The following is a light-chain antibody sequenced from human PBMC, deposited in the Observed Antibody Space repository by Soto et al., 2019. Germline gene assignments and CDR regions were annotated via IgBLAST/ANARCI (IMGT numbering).Light chain of an antibody. CDR2: AAS. V-gene: IGKV1-9*01. J-gene: IGKJ2*01. CDR1: QGITST. CDR3: QQLNSNPPYT. Sequence: IQLTQSPSSLSASVGDRVTITCRASQGITSTLAWYQQRPGRAPKLLVYAASNLQSGVPSRFSGSGYGTDFTLTISNLQPEEFATYYCQQLNSNPPYTFGQGTKLEVK.